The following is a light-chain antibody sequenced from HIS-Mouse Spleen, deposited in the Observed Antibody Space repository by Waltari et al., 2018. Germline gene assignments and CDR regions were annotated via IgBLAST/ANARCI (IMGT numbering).Light chain of an antibody. J-gene: IGLJ2*01. Sequence: QSALTQPASVSGSPGQSITISCPGTSSDVGSYNLVPWYQQHPGKAPKLMIYEGSKRPSGVSNRFSGSKSGNTASLTISGLQAEDEADYYCSSYAGSNNFVVFGGGTKLTVL. CDR3: SSYAGSNNFVV. CDR1: SSDVGSYNL. V-gene: IGLV2-23*01. CDR2: EGS.